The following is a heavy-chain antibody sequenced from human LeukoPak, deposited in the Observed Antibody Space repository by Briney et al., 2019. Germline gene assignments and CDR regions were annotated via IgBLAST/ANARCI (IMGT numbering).Heavy chain of an antibody. J-gene: IGHJ4*02. CDR1: GYTFTSYA. CDR3: ARQPELYDYVWGSYRCEIDY. CDR2: INTNTGNP. Sequence: WASVKVSCKASGYTFTSYAMNWVRQAPGQGLEWMGWINTNTGNPTYAQGFTGRFVFSLDTSVSTAYLQISSLKAEDTAVYYCARQPELYDYVWGSYRCEIDYWGQGTLVTVSS. D-gene: IGHD3-16*02. V-gene: IGHV7-4-1*02.